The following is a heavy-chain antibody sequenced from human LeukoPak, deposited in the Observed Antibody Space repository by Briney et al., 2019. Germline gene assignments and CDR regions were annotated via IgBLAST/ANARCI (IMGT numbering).Heavy chain of an antibody. CDR1: GYIFTSND. D-gene: IGHD2-21*01. CDR2: MNPNNGNT. Sequence: GAPVKVSCKASGYIFTSNDINWVRQASGQGLEWMGWMNPNNGNTGYAQKFQGRVTMTRNTSISTAYMELSSLRSEDTAVYYCARGEGNSHAYNWFDLWGQGTLVTVSS. J-gene: IGHJ5*02. V-gene: IGHV1-8*01. CDR3: ARGEGNSHAYNWFDL.